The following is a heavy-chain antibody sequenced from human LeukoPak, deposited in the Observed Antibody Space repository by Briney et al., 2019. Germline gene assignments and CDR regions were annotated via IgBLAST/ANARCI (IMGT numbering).Heavy chain of an antibody. D-gene: IGHD3-16*01. V-gene: IGHV3-21*01. CDR3: ARDSRFYDSDAFDI. CDR2: ISSSSSYI. Sequence: GGSLRLSCAASGFTFSSYSMNWVRQAPGKGLEWVSSISSSSSYIYYADSVKGRFTISRDNAKNSLYLQMNSLRAEDTAVYYCARDSRFYDSDAFDIWGQGTMVTVSS. J-gene: IGHJ3*02. CDR1: GFTFSSYS.